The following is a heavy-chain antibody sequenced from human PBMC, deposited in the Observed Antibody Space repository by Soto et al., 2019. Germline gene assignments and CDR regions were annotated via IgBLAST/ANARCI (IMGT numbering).Heavy chain of an antibody. J-gene: IGHJ4*02. CDR1: GCAFTTYG. Sequence: QVHLVQSGAEVKKPGASVKVSCKGSGCAFTTYGITWVRQAPGQGLEGMGWISAHNGNTTYAQKLQGRVTVTRDTSTSTAYMELRSLRADDTAVYYCARGRYGDYWGQGALVTVSS. CDR2: ISAHNGNT. D-gene: IGHD1-1*01. V-gene: IGHV1-18*01. CDR3: ARGRYGDY.